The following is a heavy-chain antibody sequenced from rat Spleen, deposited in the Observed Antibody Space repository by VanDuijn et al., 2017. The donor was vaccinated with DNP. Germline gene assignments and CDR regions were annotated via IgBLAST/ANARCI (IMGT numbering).Heavy chain of an antibody. CDR3: TTEGLSYGLFLTGYYWYFDF. J-gene: IGHJ1*01. CDR1: GFIFSGYY. D-gene: IGHD1-6*01. CDR2: ISYDGGTT. Sequence: EVQLVESGGGLVQPGRSLKLSCAASGFIFSGYYMAWVRQAPTKGLEWVATISYDGGTTYYRDSVRGRFTISRDNAKSTLYLQMDSLRSEDTATYYCTTEGLSYGLFLTGYYWYFDFWGPGTMVTVSS. V-gene: IGHV5-20*01.